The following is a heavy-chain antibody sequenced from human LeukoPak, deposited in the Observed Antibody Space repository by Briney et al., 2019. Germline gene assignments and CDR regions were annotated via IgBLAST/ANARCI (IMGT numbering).Heavy chain of an antibody. V-gene: IGHV7-4-1*02. J-gene: IGHJ1*01. Sequence: GASVKVSCKASGYTFTSYAMNWVRQAPGQGLEWMGWINTNTGSPTYAQGFTGRFVFSLDTSVSTAYLQISSLKAEDTAVYYCARVPYCSGGSCYSAEYFQHWGQGTLVTVSS. CDR3: ARVPYCSGGSCYSAEYFQH. CDR1: GYTFTSYA. D-gene: IGHD2-15*01. CDR2: INTNTGSP.